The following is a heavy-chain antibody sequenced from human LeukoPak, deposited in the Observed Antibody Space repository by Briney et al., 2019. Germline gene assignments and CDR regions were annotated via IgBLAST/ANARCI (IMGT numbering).Heavy chain of an antibody. V-gene: IGHV3-7*01. Sequence: GGSLRLSCAASGFAFSDSWITWIRQAPGKGLEWVAFIKGDGSAKKYVDSVKGRFTISRDNAKNSLFLQMNSLRAEDTAVYYCARDRGWIQHDIWGQGTMVTVSS. J-gene: IGHJ3*02. D-gene: IGHD5-18*01. CDR3: ARDRGWIQHDI. CDR1: GFAFSDSW. CDR2: IKGDGSAK.